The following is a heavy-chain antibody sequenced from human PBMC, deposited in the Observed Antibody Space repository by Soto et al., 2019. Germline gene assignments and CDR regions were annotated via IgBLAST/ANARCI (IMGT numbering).Heavy chain of an antibody. Sequence: QVQLQESGPGLVKPSQTLSLTCTVPGGSISSGDYYWTWIRQPPGKGLEWIGYIYYSGSTNYNPSLSSRVTISVDTSKNQFSLNLSSVTAADTAVYYCARIVESGYTIDFDLWGRGTLVNVSS. CDR2: IYYSGST. CDR3: ARIVESGYTIDFDL. D-gene: IGHD3-16*02. CDR1: GGSISSGDYY. V-gene: IGHV4-30-4*01. J-gene: IGHJ2*01.